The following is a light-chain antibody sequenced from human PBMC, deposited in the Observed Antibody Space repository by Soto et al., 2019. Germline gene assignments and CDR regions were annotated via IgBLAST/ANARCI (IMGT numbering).Light chain of an antibody. V-gene: IGLV2-14*01. Sequence: QSALTQPASVSGSPGQSITISCTGTSSDVGGYNYVSWYQQHPGKAPKLMICDVNNRPSGVSNRFSGSKSGNTASLTISGLQAEDEADYYCSSYTSSSTVVFGGGTQLTVL. CDR3: SSYTSSSTVV. CDR1: SSDVGGYNY. CDR2: DVN. J-gene: IGLJ2*01.